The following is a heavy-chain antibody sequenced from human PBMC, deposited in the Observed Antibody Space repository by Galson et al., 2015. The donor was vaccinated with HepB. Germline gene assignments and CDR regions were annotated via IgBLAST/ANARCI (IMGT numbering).Heavy chain of an antibody. D-gene: IGHD3-10*01. CDR1: GYSFTSYW. V-gene: IGHV5-10-1*01. J-gene: IGHJ4*02. CDR2: IDLSDSYT. CDR3: ARQVNYYGSGSACDY. Sequence: QSGAEVKKPGESLRISCKGSGYSFTSYWISWVRQMPGKGLEWMGRIDLSDSYTNYSPSFQGHVTISADKSISTAYLQWSSLKASDTAMYYCARQVNYYGSGSACDYWGQGTLVTVSS.